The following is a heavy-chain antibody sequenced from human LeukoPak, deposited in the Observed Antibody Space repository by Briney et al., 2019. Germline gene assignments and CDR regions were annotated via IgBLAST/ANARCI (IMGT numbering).Heavy chain of an antibody. CDR1: GGSFSGYY. Sequence: SETLSLTCAVYGGSFSGYYWSWIRQPPGKGLEWIGEINHSGSTNYNPSLKSRVTISVDTSKNQFSLKLSSVTAADTAVYYCARDVPAASYFDYWGQGTLVTVSS. CDR3: ARDVPAASYFDY. V-gene: IGHV4-34*01. D-gene: IGHD2-2*01. CDR2: INHSGST. J-gene: IGHJ4*02.